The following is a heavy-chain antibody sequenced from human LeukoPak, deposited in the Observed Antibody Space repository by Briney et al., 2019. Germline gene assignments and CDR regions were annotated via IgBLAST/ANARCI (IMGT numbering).Heavy chain of an antibody. CDR2: LSTYNGHT. D-gene: IGHD3-10*01. Sequence: SVKVSCKASGGTFSSYAISWVRQAPGQGLEWMGWLSTYNGHTDSAQEFQGRVTMTSDTSTSTAYMELRSLRSDDTAVYYCARGYYSSFDYWGQGTLVTVSS. V-gene: IGHV1-18*01. CDR1: GGTFSSYA. J-gene: IGHJ4*02. CDR3: ARGYYSSFDY.